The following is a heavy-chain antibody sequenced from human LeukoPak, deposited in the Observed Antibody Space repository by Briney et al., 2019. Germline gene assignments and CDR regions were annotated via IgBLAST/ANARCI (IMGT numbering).Heavy chain of an antibody. Sequence: MTSETLSLTCTVSGGSISSYYWSWIRQPPGKGLEWIGYIYYSGSTKYKPSLKSRVTISVDTSKNQFSLRLSSVTAADTAVYYCARQMDELRWFDPWGQGTLVTVSS. D-gene: IGHD1-26*01. CDR3: ARQMDELRWFDP. CDR1: GGSISSYY. J-gene: IGHJ5*02. V-gene: IGHV4-59*08. CDR2: IYYSGST.